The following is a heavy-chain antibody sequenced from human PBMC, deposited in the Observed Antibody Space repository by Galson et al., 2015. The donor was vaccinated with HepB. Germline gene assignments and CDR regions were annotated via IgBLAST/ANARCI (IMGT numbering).Heavy chain of an antibody. Sequence: YSFTSYWISWVRQMPGKGLEWMGRIDPSDSYANYSPSFQGHVTISADKSTSTAYLQWSSLKASDTAMYYCARLCSSTSCYGSSCNCDYWGQGTLVTVSS. CDR2: IDPSDSYA. D-gene: IGHD2-2*01. CDR3: ARLCSSTSCYGSSCNCDY. V-gene: IGHV5-10-1*01. CDR1: YSFTSYW. J-gene: IGHJ4*02.